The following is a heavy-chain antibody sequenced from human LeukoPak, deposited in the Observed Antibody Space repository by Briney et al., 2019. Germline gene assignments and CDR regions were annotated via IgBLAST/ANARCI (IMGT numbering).Heavy chain of an antibody. CDR3: EKDFARAGTGGGFDV. CDR2: ISGGGDTA. D-gene: IGHD6-19*01. J-gene: IGHJ3*01. Sequence: SGGSLRLSCAASGFTFTTYSITWIRQAPGKGLEWVSGISGGGDTAYYAESENGRFTISSDNTNNTVCLLMGGVTAEDSALYDCEKDFARAGTGGGFDVWGQGTRVAVSS. CDR1: GFTFTTYS. V-gene: IGHV3-23*01.